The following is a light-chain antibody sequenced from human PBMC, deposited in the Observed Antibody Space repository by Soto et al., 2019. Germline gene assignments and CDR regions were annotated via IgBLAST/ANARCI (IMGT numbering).Light chain of an antibody. V-gene: IGKV3-11*01. Sequence: EIVLTQSPATLSLSPGERATLSCRASQSVSSYLAWYQQKPGQAPRLLIYDASNTATGIPARFSGSGSGTDFTLTISSQEPEDFAVYYCQQRSNWPPITFGQGTRLEI. CDR2: DAS. CDR1: QSVSSY. J-gene: IGKJ5*01. CDR3: QQRSNWPPIT.